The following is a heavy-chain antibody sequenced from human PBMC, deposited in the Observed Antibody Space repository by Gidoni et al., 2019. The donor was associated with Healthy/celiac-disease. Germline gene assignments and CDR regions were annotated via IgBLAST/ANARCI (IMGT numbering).Heavy chain of an antibody. Sequence: HVQLLQSGPAVTKPGSSVTVSCNASGGTFRSYATRWVRQAPGQGLEWLGGSIPIFGTANYAKKFQGRVTITADKSTSTAYMELSSLRSEDTAVYYCARERTAMVFNPGAFRGHFDYWGQGTLVTVSS. CDR2: SIPIFGTA. J-gene: IGHJ4*02. CDR3: ARERTAMVFNPGAFRGHFDY. V-gene: IGHV1-69*06. D-gene: IGHD5-18*01. CDR1: GGTFRSYA.